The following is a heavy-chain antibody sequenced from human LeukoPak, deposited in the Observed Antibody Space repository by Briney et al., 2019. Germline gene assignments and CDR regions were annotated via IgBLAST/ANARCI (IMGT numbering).Heavy chain of an antibody. D-gene: IGHD2-2*01. J-gene: IGHJ6*03. V-gene: IGHV3-30*02. CDR2: IRYDGSNK. CDR3: AKVSRGYQLLTYYYYYMDV. CDR1: GFTFSSYG. Sequence: PGGSLRLSCAASGFTFSSYGMHWVRQAPGKGLGWVAFIRYDGSNKYYADSVKGRFTISRDNSKNTLYLQMNSLRAEDTAVYYCAKVSRGYQLLTYYYYYMDVWGKGTTVTVSS.